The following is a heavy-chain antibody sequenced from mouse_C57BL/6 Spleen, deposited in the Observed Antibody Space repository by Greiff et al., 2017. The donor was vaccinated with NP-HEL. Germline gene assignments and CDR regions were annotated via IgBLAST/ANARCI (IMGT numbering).Heavy chain of an antibody. CDR1: GYSFTDYN. D-gene: IGHD2-2*01. CDR2: INPNYGTT. Sequence: EVKLQESGPELVKPGASVKISCKASGYSFTDYNMNWVKQSNGKSLEWIGVINPNYGTTSYNQKFKGKATLTVDQSSSTAYMQLNSLTSEDSAVYYCARGGGYDVAWFAYWGQGTLVTVSA. V-gene: IGHV1-39*01. CDR3: ARGGGYDVAWFAY. J-gene: IGHJ3*01.